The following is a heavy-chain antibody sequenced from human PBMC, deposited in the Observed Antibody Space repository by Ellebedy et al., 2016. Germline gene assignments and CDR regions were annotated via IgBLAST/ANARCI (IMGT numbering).Heavy chain of an antibody. CDR3: AREGPMLRGVIDEDY. CDR1: GFTFSDYY. J-gene: IGHJ4*02. D-gene: IGHD3-10*01. CDR2: ISSRSDYT. Sequence: GGSLRLSCEASGFTFSDYYMSWIRQAPGKGLEWVSYISSRSDYTKYADSVKGRFTISRDNAKSSLYLKMNSLRAEDTAVYYCAREGPMLRGVIDEDYWGQGTLVTVSS. V-gene: IGHV3-11*06.